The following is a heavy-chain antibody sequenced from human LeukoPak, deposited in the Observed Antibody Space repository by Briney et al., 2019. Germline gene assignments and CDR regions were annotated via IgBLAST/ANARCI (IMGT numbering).Heavy chain of an antibody. CDR1: GYTFTGYG. V-gene: IGHV1-18*01. CDR2: ISAYNGNT. J-gene: IGHJ6*03. Sequence: ASVKVSCKASGYTFTGYGISWVRQAPGQGLEWMGWISAYNGNTNYAQKLQGRVTMTTDTSTSTAYMELRSLRSDDTAVYYCARFGRIAAAGRNYYYMDVWGKGTTVTVSS. CDR3: ARFGRIAAAGRNYYYMDV. D-gene: IGHD6-13*01.